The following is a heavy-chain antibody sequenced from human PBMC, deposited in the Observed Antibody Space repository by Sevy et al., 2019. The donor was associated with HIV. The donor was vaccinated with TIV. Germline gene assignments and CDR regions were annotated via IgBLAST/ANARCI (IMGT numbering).Heavy chain of an antibody. CDR1: GFTVSNNY. Sequence: GGSLRLSCTASGFTVSNNYMSWVRQAPGKGVEWVSAIYAGGNTYCADTVKGGFTMSRDNSKNTVYLQMNSLRVEDTAVYYCARETLSGYNLWGQGTLVTVSS. CDR2: IYAGGNT. V-gene: IGHV3-53*01. D-gene: IGHD5-12*01. J-gene: IGHJ4*02. CDR3: ARETLSGYNL.